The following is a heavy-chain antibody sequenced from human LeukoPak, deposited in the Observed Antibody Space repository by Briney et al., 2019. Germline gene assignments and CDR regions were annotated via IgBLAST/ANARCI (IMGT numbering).Heavy chain of an antibody. V-gene: IGHV3-48*04. J-gene: IGHJ4*02. CDR1: GFTFSSYW. Sequence: GGSLRLSCAASGFTFSSYWMSWVRQAPGKGLEWVSYISSSGSTIYYADSVKGRFTISRDNSKNSLYLQMNSLRAEDTAVYYCAREGGYSSGWHGPTFDYWGQGTLVTVSS. CDR3: AREGGYSSGWHGPTFDY. CDR2: ISSSGSTI. D-gene: IGHD6-19*01.